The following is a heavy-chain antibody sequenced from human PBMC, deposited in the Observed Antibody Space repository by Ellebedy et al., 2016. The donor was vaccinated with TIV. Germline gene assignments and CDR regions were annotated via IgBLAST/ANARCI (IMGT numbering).Heavy chain of an antibody. J-gene: IGHJ6*02. CDR2: ISWDGSRT. CDR1: GFTFADYA. CDR3: AKDMGWESDYGMDV. Sequence: GGSLRLSCAASGFTFADYAMHWVRQTPGKGLEWVSLISWDGSRTYYADSVKGRFTISRDNSKNSLYLQMISLRTEDTALYYCAKDMGWESDYGMDVWGQGTTVTVSS. D-gene: IGHD1-26*01. V-gene: IGHV3-43*02.